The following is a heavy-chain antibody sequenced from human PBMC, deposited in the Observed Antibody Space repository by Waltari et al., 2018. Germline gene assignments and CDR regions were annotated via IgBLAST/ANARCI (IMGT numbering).Heavy chain of an antibody. J-gene: IGHJ6*02. D-gene: IGHD3-10*02. V-gene: IGHV1-2*04. Sequence: QVHLVQSGAEVKKPGASVKVSCKASGYTFTGRYIYWVRPAPGKGLEWMGWINPNSGRTHCEQKFQGWVTMTGDTSFSTAYLELSRLKSDDTAVYYCARGFGLYVGFVAGYYYGMDVWGQGTTVTVSS. CDR1: GYTFTGRY. CDR2: INPNSGRT. CDR3: ARGFGLYVGFVAGYYYGMDV.